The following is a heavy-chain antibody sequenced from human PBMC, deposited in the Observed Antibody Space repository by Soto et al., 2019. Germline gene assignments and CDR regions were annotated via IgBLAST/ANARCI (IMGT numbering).Heavy chain of an antibody. D-gene: IGHD3-10*01. CDR2: FFDSGTA. CDR1: GASINSRSDY. CDR3: ARSSVGFGELKS. J-gene: IGHJ4*02. Sequence: QVQLQESGPGLVKPSQTLSLTCIVSGASINSRSDYWTWIRQYPGEGLEWIGYFFDSGTAHYNPSLKSRVTISVDTSKNHFSLNLTSVTAADTAVYFCARSSVGFGELKSWGQGSLVVVSS. V-gene: IGHV4-31*03.